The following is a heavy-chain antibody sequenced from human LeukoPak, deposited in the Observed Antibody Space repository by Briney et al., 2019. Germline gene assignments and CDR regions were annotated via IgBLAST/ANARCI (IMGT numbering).Heavy chain of an antibody. V-gene: IGHV3-20*04. Sequence: AGGSLRLSCAASGFTFDDYGMTWVRQAPGKGLEWVSGITWNGGYTGYADSVKGRFTISRDNAKNPLYLQMNSLRAEDTAVYYCAGTYCYDSSGFYPEFFQHWGQGTLVIISS. CDR3: AGTYCYDSSGFYPEFFQH. CDR1: GFTFDDYG. CDR2: ITWNGGYT. J-gene: IGHJ1*01. D-gene: IGHD3-22*01.